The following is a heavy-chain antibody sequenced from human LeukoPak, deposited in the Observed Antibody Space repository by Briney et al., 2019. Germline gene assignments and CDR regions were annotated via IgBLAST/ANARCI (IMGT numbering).Heavy chain of an antibody. D-gene: IGHD3-10*01. J-gene: IGHJ4*02. Sequence: PGGSLRLSCAASGFTFSSYSMNWVRQAPGKGLEWVSSISSSSSYIYYADSVEGRFTISRDNAKNSLYLQMNSLRAEDTAVYYCARDYYGSGSYRLSYDYWGQGTLVTVSS. CDR2: ISSSSSYI. CDR3: ARDYYGSGSYRLSYDY. CDR1: GFTFSSYS. V-gene: IGHV3-21*01.